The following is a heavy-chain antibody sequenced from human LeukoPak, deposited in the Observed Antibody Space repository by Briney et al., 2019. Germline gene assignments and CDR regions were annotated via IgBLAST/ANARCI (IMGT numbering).Heavy chain of an antibody. V-gene: IGHV3-48*02. J-gene: IGHJ4*02. D-gene: IGHD3-10*01. CDR2: ISDSSSTT. CDR3: ARSITMIRGATLPIDY. CDR1: GFIFSTYK. Sequence: GGPLRLSCTASGFIFSTYKMTWVRQAPGKGLEWVSDISDSSSTTNYADSVKGRFTISRDNAKNSLYLQMNSLRDDDTAVYYCARSITMIRGATLPIDYWGLRSLVTVSS.